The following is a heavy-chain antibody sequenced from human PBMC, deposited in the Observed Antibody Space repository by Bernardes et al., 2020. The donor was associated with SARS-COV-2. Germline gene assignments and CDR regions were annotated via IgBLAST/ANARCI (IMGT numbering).Heavy chain of an antibody. CDR1: GYTFTSYG. V-gene: IGHV1-18*04. CDR3: ARVPISVYDSWIDY. J-gene: IGHJ4*02. Sequence: ASVKVSCKASGYTFTSYGISWVRQAPGQGLEWMGWISAYNGNTNYAQKLQGRVTMTTDTSTSTAYMELRSLRSDNTAVYYCARVPISVYDSWIDYWGQGTLVTVSS. D-gene: IGHD5-12*01. CDR2: ISAYNGNT.